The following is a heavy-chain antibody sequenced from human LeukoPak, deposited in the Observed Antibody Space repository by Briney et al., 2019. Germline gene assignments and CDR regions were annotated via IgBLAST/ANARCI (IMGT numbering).Heavy chain of an antibody. CDR2: IYHSGST. CDR1: GYSISSGYY. D-gene: IGHD3-3*01. V-gene: IGHV4-38-2*02. J-gene: IGHJ3*02. CDR3: ARVRITYYDFWGGYHDAFDI. Sequence: SETLSLTCTVPGYSISSGYYWGWIRQPPGKGLEWIGSIYHSGSTYYNPSLKSRVTISVDTSKNQFSLKLSSVTAADTAVYYCARVRITYYDFWGGYHDAFDIWGQGTMVTVSS.